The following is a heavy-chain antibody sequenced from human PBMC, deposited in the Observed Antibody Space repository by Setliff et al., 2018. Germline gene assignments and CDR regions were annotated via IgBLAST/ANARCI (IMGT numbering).Heavy chain of an antibody. D-gene: IGHD3-3*01. V-gene: IGHV4-61*02. CDR2: VYSSGNT. CDR1: GGSISSGDVY. Sequence: SETLSLTCTVSGGSISSGDVYWSWIRQPAGKGLEWIGRVYSSGNTNYNPSLESRVTISVDTSKNQFSLKLSSVTAADTATYYCARAGPTVTFFRVLVISWWDPWGQGSLVTVSS. J-gene: IGHJ5*02. CDR3: ARAGPTVTFFRVLVISWWDP.